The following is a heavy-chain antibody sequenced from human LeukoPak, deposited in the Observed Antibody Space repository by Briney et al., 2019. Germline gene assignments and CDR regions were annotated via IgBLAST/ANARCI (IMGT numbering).Heavy chain of an antibody. CDR1: GYSFSSYW. Sequence: GESLKISCKGSGYSFSSYWIGWVRQMPGKGLEWMGIIYPGDSDARYSPSFQGQVTISADKSISTAYLQWSSLKASDTAMYYCASWVGGYYYYMDVWGKGTTVTVSS. V-gene: IGHV5-51*01. D-gene: IGHD2-15*01. CDR3: ASWVGGYYYYMDV. J-gene: IGHJ6*03. CDR2: IYPGDSDA.